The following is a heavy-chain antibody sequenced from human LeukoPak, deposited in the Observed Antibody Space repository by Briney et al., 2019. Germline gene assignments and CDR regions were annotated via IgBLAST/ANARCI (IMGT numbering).Heavy chain of an antibody. CDR3: ARDPSDSSSWIKGYFQH. V-gene: IGHV1-69*04. CDR1: GGTFSSYT. D-gene: IGHD6-13*01. CDR2: IIPILGIA. J-gene: IGHJ1*01. Sequence: SVKVSCKASGGTFSSYTISWVRQAPGQGLEWMGRIIPILGIANYAQKFQGRVTITADKSTSTAYMELSSLRSEDTAVYCCARDPSDSSSWIKGYFQHWGQGTLVTVSS.